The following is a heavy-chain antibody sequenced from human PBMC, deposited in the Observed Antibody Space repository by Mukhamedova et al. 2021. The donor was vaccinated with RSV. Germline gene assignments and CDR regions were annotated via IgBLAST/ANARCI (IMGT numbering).Heavy chain of an antibody. V-gene: IGHV3-7*03. Sequence: GKGLEWVANIKQDGSEKYYVDSVNGRFTISRDNAKNSLYLQMNSLRAEDTAVYYCARDVGMNWFDPWGQGTLVTVSS. CDR2: IKQDGSEK. CDR3: ARDVGMNWFDP. J-gene: IGHJ5*02. D-gene: IGHD1-26*01.